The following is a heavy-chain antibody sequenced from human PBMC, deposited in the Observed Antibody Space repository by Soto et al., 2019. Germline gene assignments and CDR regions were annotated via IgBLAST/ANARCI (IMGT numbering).Heavy chain of an antibody. CDR3: AKELTITMVRESTGETNYFDY. J-gene: IGHJ4*02. CDR2: ISGSGGST. D-gene: IGHD3-10*01. V-gene: IGHV3-23*01. Sequence: GGSLRLSCAASGFTFSSYAMSWVRQAPGKGLEWVSAISGSGGSTYYADSVKGRFTISRDNSKNTLYLQMNSLRAEDTAVYYCAKELTITMVRESTGETNYFDYWGQGTLVTVSS. CDR1: GFTFSSYA.